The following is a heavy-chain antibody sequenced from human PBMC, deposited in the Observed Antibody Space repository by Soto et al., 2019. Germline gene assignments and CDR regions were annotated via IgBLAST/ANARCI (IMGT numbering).Heavy chain of an antibody. CDR1: GVTFSNYA. J-gene: IGHJ4*02. V-gene: IGHV3-23*01. CDR2: LSGSGGTT. Sequence: EVQLLESGGGLVQPGGSLRLSCTVSGVTFSNYAMNWVRQAPGKGLEWVSSLSGSGGTTYYADSVKGRFIISRDNSKTTLYLLMNSLRAEDTALYYCAKQRADYGSGADTFYFDSWGQVALVTVAS. CDR3: AKQRADYGSGADTFYFDS. D-gene: IGHD3-10*01.